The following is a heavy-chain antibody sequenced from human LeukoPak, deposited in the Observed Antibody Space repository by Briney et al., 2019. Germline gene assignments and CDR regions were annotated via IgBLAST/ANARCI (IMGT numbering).Heavy chain of an antibody. V-gene: IGHV3-30-3*01. Sequence: PGGSLRLSCAASGFTFSSYGMHWVRQAPGKGLEWVAVISYDGSNKYYADSVKGRFTISRDNSKNTLYLQMNSLRAEDTAVYYCECRDSYRYWGQGTLVTVSS. CDR1: GFTFSSYG. CDR2: ISYDGSNK. J-gene: IGHJ4*02. D-gene: IGHD2-2*01. CDR3: ECRDSYRY.